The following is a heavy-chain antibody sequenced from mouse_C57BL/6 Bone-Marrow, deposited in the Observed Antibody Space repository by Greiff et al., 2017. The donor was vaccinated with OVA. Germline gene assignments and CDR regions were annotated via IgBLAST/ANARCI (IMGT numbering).Heavy chain of an antibody. CDR1: GYTFTDYE. Sequence: QVHVKQSGAELVRPGASVTLSCKASGYTFTDYEMHWVKQTPVHGLEWIGAIDPETGGTAYNQKFKGKAILTADKSSSTAYMELRSLTSEDSAVYYCTIHYGNDFSFAYWGQGTLVTVSA. V-gene: IGHV1-15*01. CDR2: IDPETGGT. CDR3: TIHYGNDFSFAY. D-gene: IGHD2-1*01. J-gene: IGHJ3*01.